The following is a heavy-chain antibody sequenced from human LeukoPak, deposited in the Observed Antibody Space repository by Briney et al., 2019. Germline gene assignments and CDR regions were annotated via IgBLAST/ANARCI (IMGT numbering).Heavy chain of an antibody. CDR3: AKEARTTLKSEGAFDI. Sequence: GRSLRLSCAASGFTFDDYAMHWVRQAPGKGLEWVSGISWNSGSIGYADSVKGRFTISRDNAKNSLYLQMNSLRAEDMALYYCAKEARTTLKSEGAFDIWGQGTMVTVSS. CDR2: ISWNSGSI. CDR1: GFTFDDYA. D-gene: IGHD6-6*01. V-gene: IGHV3-9*03. J-gene: IGHJ3*02.